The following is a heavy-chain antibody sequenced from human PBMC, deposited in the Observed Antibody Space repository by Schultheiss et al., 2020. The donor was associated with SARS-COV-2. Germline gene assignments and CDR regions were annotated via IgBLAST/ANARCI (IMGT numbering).Heavy chain of an antibody. CDR2: ISAYNGNT. J-gene: IGHJ6*02. V-gene: IGHV1-18*01. CDR1: GGTFSRYA. D-gene: IGHD6-13*01. Sequence: ASVKVSCKASGGTFSRYAISWVRQAPGQGLEWMGWISAYNGNTNYAQKLQGRFTMTTDTSTSTAYMELRSLRSDDTAVYYCARGRGAYSSSWSYYYYGMDVWGQGTTVTVSS. CDR3: ARGRGAYSSSWSYYYYGMDV.